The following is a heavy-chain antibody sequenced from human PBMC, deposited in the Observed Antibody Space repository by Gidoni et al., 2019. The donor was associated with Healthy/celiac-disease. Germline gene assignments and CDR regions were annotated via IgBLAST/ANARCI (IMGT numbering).Heavy chain of an antibody. J-gene: IGHJ6*02. V-gene: IGHV3-48*03. CDR3: ARPIPSIYYYGMDV. Sequence: LEWVSYISSSGSTIYYADSVKGRFTISRDNAKNSLYLQMNSLRAEDTAVYYCARPIPSIYYYGMDVWGQGTTVTVSS. D-gene: IGHD2-2*02. CDR2: ISSSGSTI.